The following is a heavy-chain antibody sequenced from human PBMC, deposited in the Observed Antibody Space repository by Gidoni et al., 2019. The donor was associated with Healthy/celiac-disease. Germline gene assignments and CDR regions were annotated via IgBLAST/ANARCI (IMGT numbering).Heavy chain of an antibody. J-gene: IGHJ3*02. D-gene: IGHD3-22*01. CDR2: ISGSGGST. CDR3: AKDPLSYYDSTGFDI. V-gene: IGHV3-23*01. CDR1: GFTSSSSA. Sequence: EVQLLESGGGLVQPGVSLRLPCAASGFTSSSSAMGWVRQAPGKGLEWVSAISGSGGSTYYADSVKGRFTISRDNSKNTLYLQMNSLRAEDTAVYYCAKDPLSYYDSTGFDIWGQGTMVTVSS.